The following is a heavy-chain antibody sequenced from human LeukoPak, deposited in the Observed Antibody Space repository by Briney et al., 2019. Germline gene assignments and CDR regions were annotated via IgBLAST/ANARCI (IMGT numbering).Heavy chain of an antibody. V-gene: IGHV4-39*01. Sequence: PSGTLSLTCTVSGGSISSSSYYWGWIRQPPGKGLEWIGSIYYSGSTYYNPSLKSRVTISVDTSKNQFSLKLSSVTAADTAVYYCARLFYYSGVSDWFDPWGQGTLVTVSS. CDR1: GGSISSSSYY. D-gene: IGHD4-11*01. CDR3: ARLFYYSGVSDWFDP. J-gene: IGHJ5*02. CDR2: IYYSGST.